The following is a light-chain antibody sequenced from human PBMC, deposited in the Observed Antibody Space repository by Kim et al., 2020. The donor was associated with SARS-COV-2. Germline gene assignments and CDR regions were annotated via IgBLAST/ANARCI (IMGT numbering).Light chain of an antibody. CDR2: GAS. CDR1: QSVSTNY. J-gene: IGKJ3*01. CDR3: QQYGNSLFT. V-gene: IGKV3-20*01. Sequence: EIVLTQSPGTLSLSPGERATLSCRATQSVSTNYLAWYQHKPGQAPRLLIYGASRRATGIPDRFSGSGSGTDFSLTISRLEPEDFAVYYCQQYGNSLFTFGPGTQVDI.